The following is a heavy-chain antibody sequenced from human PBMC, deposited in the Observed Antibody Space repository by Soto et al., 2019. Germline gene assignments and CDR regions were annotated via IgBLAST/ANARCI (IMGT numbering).Heavy chain of an antibody. D-gene: IGHD3-10*01. CDR2: IYPGDSDT. Sequence: PGESLKISCKDSGYTFTSYWIGWVRQMPGKGLEWMGIIYPGDSDTRYSPSFQGQVTISADKSISTAYLQWSSLKASDTAMYYCARPHYYGSGSYYAPDYWGQGTLVTVPQ. CDR3: ARPHYYGSGSYYAPDY. V-gene: IGHV5-51*01. CDR1: GYTFTSYW. J-gene: IGHJ4*02.